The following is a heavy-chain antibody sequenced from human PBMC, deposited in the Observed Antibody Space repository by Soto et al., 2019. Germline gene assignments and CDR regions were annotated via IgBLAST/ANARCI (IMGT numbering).Heavy chain of an antibody. D-gene: IGHD4-4*01. Sequence: EVQLVESGGGLVQPGGSLRLSCAASGFTFSSYWMSWVRQAPGKGLEWVANIKQDGSEKYYVDSVKGRFTISRDNAKNSLYXQXNSXRXXDTAVYYCARSVTFDYWGRGTLVTVSS. V-gene: IGHV3-7*01. CDR3: ARSVTFDY. CDR1: GFTFSSYW. CDR2: IKQDGSEK. J-gene: IGHJ4*02.